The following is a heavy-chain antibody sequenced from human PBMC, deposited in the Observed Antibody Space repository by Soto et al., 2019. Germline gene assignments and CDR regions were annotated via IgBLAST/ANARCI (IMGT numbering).Heavy chain of an antibody. J-gene: IGHJ4*02. CDR1: GFTFSDYY. Sequence: PGGSLRLSCAASGFTFSDYYMSWIRQAPGKGLEWVSYISSSSSYTNYADPVKGRFTISRDNAKNSLYLQMNSLRAEDTAVYYCASGNEGYYDSSGYYGPVAYWGQGTLVTVSS. CDR2: ISSSSSYT. D-gene: IGHD3-22*01. CDR3: ASGNEGYYDSSGYYGPVAY. V-gene: IGHV3-11*06.